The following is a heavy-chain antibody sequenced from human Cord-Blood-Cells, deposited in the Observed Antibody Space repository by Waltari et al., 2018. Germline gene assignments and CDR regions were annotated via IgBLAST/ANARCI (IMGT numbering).Heavy chain of an antibody. V-gene: IGHV1-69*01. D-gene: IGHD5-12*01. Sequence: QVQLVPSGAEVKKPGCSVKVSCKASGGTFSSSAISWVRQAPGPGLECMGGIIPIFGTANYAQKFQGRVTITADESTSTAYMELSSLRSEDTAVYYCARAFPHGYDYYYYYMDVWGKGTTVTVSS. CDR1: GGTFSSSA. CDR3: ARAFPHGYDYYYYYMDV. CDR2: IIPIFGTA. J-gene: IGHJ6*03.